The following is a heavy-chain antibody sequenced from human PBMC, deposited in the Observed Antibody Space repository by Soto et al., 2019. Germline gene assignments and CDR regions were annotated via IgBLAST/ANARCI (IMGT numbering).Heavy chain of an antibody. V-gene: IGHV3-30*18. J-gene: IGHJ4*02. CDR1: GFTFSSYG. D-gene: IGHD6-13*01. CDR2: ISYDGSNK. Sequence: QVQLVESGGGVVQPGRSLRLSCAASGFTFSSYGMHWVRQAPGKGLEWVAVISYDGSNKYYADSVKGRFTISRDNSKNTLYLQMNSLRAADTAVYYCAKDQQQQLVFLFDYWGQGTLVTVSS. CDR3: AKDQQQQLVFLFDY.